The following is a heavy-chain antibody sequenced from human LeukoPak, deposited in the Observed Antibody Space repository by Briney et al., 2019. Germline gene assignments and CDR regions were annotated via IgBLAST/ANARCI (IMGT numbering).Heavy chain of an antibody. Sequence: SVKVSCKASGGTFSSYAISWVRQAPGQGLEWMGGIIPIFGTANYAQKFQGRVTITADESTSTAYMELSSLRSEDTAVYYCASLTPYYYDSSGYDFWGQGTLVTVSS. V-gene: IGHV1-69*13. CDR1: GGTFSSYA. CDR3: ASLTPYYYDSSGYDF. D-gene: IGHD3-22*01. CDR2: IIPIFGTA. J-gene: IGHJ4*02.